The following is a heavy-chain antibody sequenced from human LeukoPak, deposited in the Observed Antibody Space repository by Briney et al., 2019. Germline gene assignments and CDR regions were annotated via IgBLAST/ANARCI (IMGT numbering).Heavy chain of an antibody. CDR2: IDLSGTT. Sequence: SQTLSLTCIVSGDSINNAGYSWNWIRQAPGKGLEWIGYIDLSGTTNFNPSLRSRVTMSLDRSKHQFSLKVTSVTAADTALYYCARGSFGIPAAADHWGQGALVTVSS. CDR1: GDSINNAGYS. D-gene: IGHD6-13*01. V-gene: IGHV4-30-2*01. J-gene: IGHJ4*02. CDR3: ARGSFGIPAAADH.